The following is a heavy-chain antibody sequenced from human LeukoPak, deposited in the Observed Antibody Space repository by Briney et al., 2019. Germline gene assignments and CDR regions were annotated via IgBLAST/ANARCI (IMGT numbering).Heavy chain of an antibody. D-gene: IGHD2-15*01. CDR1: GFTFSDYY. Sequence: GGSLRLSCAASGFTFSDYYMSWIRQAPGKGLEWVSYISSSGSTIYYADSVKGRFTISRDNAKNSLYLQMNSLGAEDTAVYYCARDLSSGAVVTDYWGQGTLVTVSS. V-gene: IGHV3-11*04. J-gene: IGHJ4*02. CDR3: ARDLSSGAVVTDY. CDR2: ISSSGSTI.